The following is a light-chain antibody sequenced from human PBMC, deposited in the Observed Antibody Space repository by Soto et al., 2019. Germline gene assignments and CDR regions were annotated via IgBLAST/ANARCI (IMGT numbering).Light chain of an antibody. V-gene: IGLV2-14*01. Sequence: QSVLGQPASVSGSPGQSITISCTGTSSDVGGYNYVSWYQQHPGKAPKLMIYEVSNRPSGVSNRFSGSKSGNTASLTISGLQAEDEADYYCSSYTSSSTPVFGTGTKV. J-gene: IGLJ1*01. CDR1: SSDVGGYNY. CDR3: SSYTSSSTPV. CDR2: EVS.